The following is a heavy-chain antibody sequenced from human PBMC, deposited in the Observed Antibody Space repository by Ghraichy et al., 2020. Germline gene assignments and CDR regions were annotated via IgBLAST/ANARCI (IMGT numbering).Heavy chain of an antibody. D-gene: IGHD4-17*01. CDR3: ATSTGSDAFDI. CDR2: ISYDGSNK. J-gene: IGHJ3*02. Sequence: VALISYDGSNKYYADSVKGRFTISRDNYKNTLYLQMNSLRADDPALYYCATSTGSDAFDICGQGT. V-gene: IGHV3-30*03.